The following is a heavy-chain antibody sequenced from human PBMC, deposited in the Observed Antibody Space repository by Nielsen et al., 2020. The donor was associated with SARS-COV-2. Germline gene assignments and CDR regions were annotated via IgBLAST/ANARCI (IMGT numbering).Heavy chain of an antibody. J-gene: IGHJ3*02. Sequence: SETLSLTCAVYGGSFSGYYWSWIRQPPGKGLEWIGEINHSGSTNYNPSLKSRVTISVDTSKNQFSLKLSSVTAADTAVYYCARGTVARVVVVAARRYNAFAIWGQGTMVTVSS. D-gene: IGHD2-15*01. CDR3: ARGTVARVVVVAARRYNAFAI. CDR1: GGSFSGYY. V-gene: IGHV4-34*01. CDR2: INHSGST.